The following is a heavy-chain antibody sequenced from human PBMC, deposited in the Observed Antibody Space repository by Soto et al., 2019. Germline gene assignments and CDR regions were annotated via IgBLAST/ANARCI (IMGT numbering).Heavy chain of an antibody. CDR1: GFTFSSYA. Sequence: EVHLLESGGGLVQPGGSLRLSCAASGFTFSSYAVSWARQTPGKGLEWVSTISASGAYTYYADSVKGRLTISRDNSKNALYLQMRSLRAGDTGTYYCAKEVIAARTYYFDSWGQGSLVSVS. D-gene: IGHD6-6*01. CDR2: ISASGAYT. V-gene: IGHV3-23*01. CDR3: AKEVIAARTYYFDS. J-gene: IGHJ4*02.